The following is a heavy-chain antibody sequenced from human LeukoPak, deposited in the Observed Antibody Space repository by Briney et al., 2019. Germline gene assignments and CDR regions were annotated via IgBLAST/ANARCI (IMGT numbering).Heavy chain of an antibody. V-gene: IGHV4-59*01. CDR2: IYDSEST. CDR1: GGSISSYY. Sequence: SETLSLTCTVSGGSISSYYWNWIRRPPGKRLEWIGYIYDSESTNYNPSLKSRVTISVDTSKNQFSLKLSSVTAADTAVYYCARGLSGSYQIDYWGQGTLVTVSS. D-gene: IGHD1-26*01. J-gene: IGHJ4*02. CDR3: ARGLSGSYQIDY.